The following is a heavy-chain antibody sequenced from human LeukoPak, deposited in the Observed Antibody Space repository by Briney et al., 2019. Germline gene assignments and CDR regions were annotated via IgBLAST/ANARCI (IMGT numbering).Heavy chain of an antibody. CDR2: IFPDESDT. Sequence: WESLKISCKASGYRFTSYWIGWVRQMPGKGLEWMGIIFPDESDTRYSPSFQGQVTISADKSINTAYLQWSSLKASDTAMYYCARHGSIGARQNWFDPWGQRTLVTLSS. CDR1: GYRFTSYW. V-gene: IGHV5-51*01. CDR3: ARHGSIGARQNWFDP. D-gene: IGHD6-6*01. J-gene: IGHJ5*02.